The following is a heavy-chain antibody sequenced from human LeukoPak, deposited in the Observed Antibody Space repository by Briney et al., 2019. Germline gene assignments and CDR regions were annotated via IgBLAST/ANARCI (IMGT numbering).Heavy chain of an antibody. CDR1: GFTFSNAW. Sequence: GGSLRLSCLASGFTFSNAWMNWVRQAPGKGLEWVGRIQSKTDGGTSDYGAPVKGRFTISRDDTKNTLYLQMNSLKTEETAVYYCTTAPKWETEGTDYCGQGTLVT. D-gene: IGHD1-26*01. CDR3: TTAPKWETEGTDY. CDR2: IQSKTDGGTS. J-gene: IGHJ4*02. V-gene: IGHV3-15*01.